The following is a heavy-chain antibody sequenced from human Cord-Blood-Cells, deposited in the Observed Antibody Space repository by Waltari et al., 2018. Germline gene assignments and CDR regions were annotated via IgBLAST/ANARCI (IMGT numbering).Heavy chain of an antibody. CDR3: ARGRQLGIVLPYYSDY. Sequence: QVQLQQWGAGLLKPSETLSLTCAFYGGSFSGYYWSWIRQPPGKGLEWIGEINHSGIPNYSPSLKSRVTISVDTSKNQCSLKLSSVTAADPAVYYCARGRQLGIVLPYYSDYWGQGTLVTVSS. J-gene: IGHJ4*02. CDR1: GGSFSGYY. CDR2: INHSGIP. D-gene: IGHD7-27*01. V-gene: IGHV4-34*01.